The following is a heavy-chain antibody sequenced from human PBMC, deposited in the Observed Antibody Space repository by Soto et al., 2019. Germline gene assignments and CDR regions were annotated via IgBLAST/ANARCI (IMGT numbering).Heavy chain of an antibody. CDR1: GGSISTYY. V-gene: IGHV4-59*08. J-gene: IGHJ4*02. Sequence: QVQLQESGPGLVKPSETLSLTCTVSGGSISTYYWNWIRQPPGKGLEWIGYIYYGGSANYNPSLKRRVPMSVDTSKRQFSLKLSSVTAADTAVYFCARGGHCTNGVCSALDYWGQGTLVTVSS. D-gene: IGHD2-8*01. CDR3: ARGGHCTNGVCSALDY. CDR2: IYYGGSA.